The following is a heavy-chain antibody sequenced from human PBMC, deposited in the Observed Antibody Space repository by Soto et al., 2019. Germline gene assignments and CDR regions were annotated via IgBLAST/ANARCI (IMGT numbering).Heavy chain of an antibody. J-gene: IGHJ4*02. D-gene: IGHD1-20*01. V-gene: IGHV1-3*05. CDR1: GYTFTSYA. Sequence: QVQLVQSGAEEKKPGASVKVSCKASGYTFTSYAMHWVRQAPGQRLEWMGWINAGNGNTKYSQKFQGRVTITRDTSASTAYMELSSLRSEDTAAYYCARGITLPTPLDYWGQGTLVTVSS. CDR2: INAGNGNT. CDR3: ARGITLPTPLDY.